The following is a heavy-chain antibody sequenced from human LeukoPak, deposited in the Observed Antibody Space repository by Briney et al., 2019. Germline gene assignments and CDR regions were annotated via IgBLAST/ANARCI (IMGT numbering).Heavy chain of an antibody. J-gene: IGHJ5*02. CDR1: GGSFSGYY. Sequence: PSETLSLTCAVYGGSFSGYYWGWIRQPPGKGLEWVGSIYYSGSTYYNPSLKSRVTISVYASKNQFSLKLSSVTAADTAVYYCARHSPPSMVTSSFDPWGQGTLVTVSS. D-gene: IGHD5-18*01. CDR3: ARHSPPSMVTSSFDP. V-gene: IGHV4-39*01. CDR2: IYYSGST.